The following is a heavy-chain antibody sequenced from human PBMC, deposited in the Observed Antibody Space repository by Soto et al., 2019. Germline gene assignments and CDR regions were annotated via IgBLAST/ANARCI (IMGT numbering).Heavy chain of an antibody. D-gene: IGHD3-9*01. CDR2: INDPGSI. J-gene: IGHJ2*01. CDR3: ARESHDILTGPPWVWYFDL. Sequence: QVQLQQWGAGPLRPLETLSLTCGVSGGSFSGYYWAWIPQSPGKGLEWIGAINDPGSINYNPSLKSRVSISVDSSENHYALNLRSVTAADTAVYYCARESHDILTGPPWVWYFDLWGRGTQVTVSS. V-gene: IGHV4-34*01. CDR1: GGSFSGYY.